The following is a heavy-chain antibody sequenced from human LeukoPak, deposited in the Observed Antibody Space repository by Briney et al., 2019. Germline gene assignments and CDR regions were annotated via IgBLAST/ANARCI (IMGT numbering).Heavy chain of an antibody. CDR2: IWYDGSNK. CDR1: GFTFSSYG. V-gene: IGHV3-33*06. J-gene: IGHJ2*01. D-gene: IGHD4-23*01. CDR3: AKDLGRWPENWYFDR. Sequence: PGGSLRLSCAASGFTFSSYGMHWVRQAPGKGLEWVAVIWYDGSNKYYADSVKGRFTISRDNSKNTLYLQMNSLRAEDTAVYYCAKDLGRWPENWYFDRWGRGTLVT.